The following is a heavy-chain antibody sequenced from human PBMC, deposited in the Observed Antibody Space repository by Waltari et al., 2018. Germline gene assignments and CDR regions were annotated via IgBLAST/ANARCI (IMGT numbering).Heavy chain of an antibody. D-gene: IGHD5-18*01. CDR2: INSDGSSI. J-gene: IGHJ4*02. CDR3: ARKGGRGYTYGPFYYDS. Sequence: EVQLVEAGGDIVQPGGSLSTSCAASAFRFSDYWQHWARQVPGKGPVWVSRINSDGSSISYSDSVKGRFTISRDNSKNMLYLQLNSLRAEDTAVYYCARKGGRGYTYGPFYYDSWGQGTLVTVSS. V-gene: IGHV3-74*01. CDR1: AFRFSDYW.